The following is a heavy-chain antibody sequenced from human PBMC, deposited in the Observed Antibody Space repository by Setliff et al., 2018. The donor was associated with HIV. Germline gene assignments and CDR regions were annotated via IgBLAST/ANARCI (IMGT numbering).Heavy chain of an antibody. V-gene: IGHV3-21*01. CDR2: ISSSSYI. CDR1: GFTFIDYA. Sequence: GGSLRLSCAASGFTFIDYALNWVRQAPGKGLEWVSSISSSSYIYYADSMKGRFTISRDNARNSLYLEMNSLRAEDTAVYYCARSRSTRDAFDPWGQGTMVTVS. J-gene: IGHJ3*01. CDR3: ARSRSTRDAFDP. D-gene: IGHD2-2*01.